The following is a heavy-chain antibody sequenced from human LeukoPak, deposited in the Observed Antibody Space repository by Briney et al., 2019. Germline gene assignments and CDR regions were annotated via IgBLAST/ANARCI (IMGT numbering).Heavy chain of an antibody. J-gene: IGHJ3*02. V-gene: IGHV3-7*01. CDR1: GFTSSSYW. Sequence: GGSLRLSCAASGFTSSSYWMSWVRQAPGKGLEWVANIKQDGREKSYVDSVKGRLTISRDNAKNSLYLQMNSLRAEDTAVYYCATSQSTSGQYGNAFDIWGQGTMVTVSS. D-gene: IGHD2-15*01. CDR2: IKQDGREK. CDR3: ATSQSTSGQYGNAFDI.